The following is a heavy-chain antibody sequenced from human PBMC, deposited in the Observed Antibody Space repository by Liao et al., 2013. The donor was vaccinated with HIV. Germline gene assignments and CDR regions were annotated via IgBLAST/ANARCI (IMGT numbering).Heavy chain of an antibody. CDR3: ARGTGYYNRDYFDY. CDR1: GGSISSYY. J-gene: IGHJ4*02. D-gene: IGHD3-9*01. Sequence: QVQLQESGPGLVKPSETLSLTCTVSGGSISSYYWSWIRQPPGKGLEWIGRIYTSGSTNYNPSLKSRVTISVDTSKNQFSLKLSSVTAADTAVYFCARGTGYYNRDYFDYWGQGTLVTVSS. CDR2: IYTSGST. V-gene: IGHV4-4*07.